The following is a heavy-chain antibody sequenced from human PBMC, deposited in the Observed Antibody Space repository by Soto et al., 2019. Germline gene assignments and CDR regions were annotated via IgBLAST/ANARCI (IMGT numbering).Heavy chain of an antibody. D-gene: IGHD6-13*01. V-gene: IGHV4-4*02. CDR1: GDSIISSKW. J-gene: IGHJ4*02. CDR3: ARGETQQQRDY. Sequence: QVQLQESGPGLVKPSGTLSLSCAVSGDSIISSKWWSWVRQPPGKGLEWIGEIHHSGSTKYNPSLRSRVIISVGKSKNQFSVQVTSLTEADTAVYYCARGETQQQRDYWGQGTLVSVSS. CDR2: IHHSGST.